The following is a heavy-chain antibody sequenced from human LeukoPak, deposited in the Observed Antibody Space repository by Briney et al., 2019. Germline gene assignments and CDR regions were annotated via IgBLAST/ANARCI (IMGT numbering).Heavy chain of an antibody. CDR3: AKGLSSYYYYYGMDV. CDR1: GFTFSSYA. V-gene: IGHV3-23*01. CDR2: ISGSGGST. Sequence: GGSLRLSCAASGFTFSSYAMSGVRQAPGKGLEWVSAISGSGGSTYYADSVKGRFTISRDNSKNTLYLQMNSLRAEDTAVYYCAKGLSSYYYYYGMDVWGQGTTVTVSS. D-gene: IGHD2-2*01. J-gene: IGHJ6*02.